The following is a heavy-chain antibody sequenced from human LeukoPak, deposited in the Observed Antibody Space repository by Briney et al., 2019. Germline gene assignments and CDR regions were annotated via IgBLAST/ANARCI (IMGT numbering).Heavy chain of an antibody. CDR1: GFTFSNYA. CDR2: IRGRGDST. V-gene: IGHV3-23*01. J-gene: IGHJ4*02. Sequence: GGSLRLSCAASGFTFSNYAISWVRQAPGKGLEWVSAIRGRGDSTYYADSVMGRFAISRDNSKNTLYLQLNYLRAEDTAVYYCAKEDYDSSGGFDSWGQGTLVTVSS. CDR3: AKEDYDSSGGFDS. D-gene: IGHD3-22*01.